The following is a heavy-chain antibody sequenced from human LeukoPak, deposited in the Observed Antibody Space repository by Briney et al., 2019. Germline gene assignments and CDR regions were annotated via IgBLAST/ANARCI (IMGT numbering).Heavy chain of an antibody. Sequence: SETLSLTCTVSGGSISSYYWSWIRQPPGRGLEWIGYIYYSGSTNYNPSLKSRVTISVDTSKNQFSLKLSSVTAADTAVYYCARGQQLVRYYCYYMDVWGKGTTVTVSS. J-gene: IGHJ6*03. D-gene: IGHD6-13*01. CDR3: ARGQQLVRYYCYYMDV. CDR1: GGSISSYY. V-gene: IGHV4-59*01. CDR2: IYYSGST.